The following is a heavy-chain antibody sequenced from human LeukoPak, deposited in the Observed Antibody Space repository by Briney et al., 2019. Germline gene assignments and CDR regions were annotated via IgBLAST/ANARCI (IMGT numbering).Heavy chain of an antibody. CDR1: GGSISSYY. CDR3: ARTVGARRAFDI. CDR2: IYYSGST. J-gene: IGHJ3*02. Sequence: SETLSLTCTVSGGSISSYYWSWIRQPPGKGLEWIGYIYYSGSTNYNPSLKSRVTISVDTSKNQFSLKLSSVTAADTAVYYCARTVGARRAFDIWGQGTMVTVSS. V-gene: IGHV4-59*01. D-gene: IGHD1-26*01.